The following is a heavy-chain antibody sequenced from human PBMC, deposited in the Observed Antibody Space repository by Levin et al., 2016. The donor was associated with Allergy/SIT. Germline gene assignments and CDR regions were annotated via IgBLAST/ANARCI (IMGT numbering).Heavy chain of an antibody. CDR3: ARRATNYPDAFDI. Sequence: PGKGLEWIGYIYHSGSTNYNPSLKSRVTISVDTSKNQFSLKLSSVTAADTAVYYCARRATNYPDAFDIWGQGTMVTVSS. V-gene: IGHV4-59*08. CDR2: IYHSGST. J-gene: IGHJ3*02. D-gene: IGHD1-7*01.